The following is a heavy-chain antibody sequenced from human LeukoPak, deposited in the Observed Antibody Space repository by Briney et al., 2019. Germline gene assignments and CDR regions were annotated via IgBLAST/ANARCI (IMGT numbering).Heavy chain of an antibody. V-gene: IGHV1-18*01. CDR1: GYTFTSYG. CDR2: ISAYNGNT. Sequence: ASVKVSCKASGYTFTSYGISWVRQAPGQGLEWMGWISAYNGNTNYAQKLQGRVTMTTDTSTSTAYMELRSLRSEGTAVYYCARDYYGMDVWGQGTTVTVSS. J-gene: IGHJ6*02. CDR3: ARDYYGMDV.